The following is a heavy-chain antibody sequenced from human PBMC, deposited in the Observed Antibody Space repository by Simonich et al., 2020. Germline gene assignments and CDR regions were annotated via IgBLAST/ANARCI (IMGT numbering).Heavy chain of an antibody. CDR3: ARDPVVPAAIRNAFDI. D-gene: IGHD2-2*01. CDR2: INPNRGGT. CDR1: GYTLTGYY. J-gene: IGHJ3*02. Sequence: QVQLVQSGAEVKKPGASVKVSCKASGYTLTGYYMHWGRQAPGKGLDWKGGINPNRGGTNYAKKVQGRVTMTRDTSISTAYMELSRLRSDDTAVYYCARDPVVPAAIRNAFDIWGQGTMVTVSS. V-gene: IGHV1-2*02.